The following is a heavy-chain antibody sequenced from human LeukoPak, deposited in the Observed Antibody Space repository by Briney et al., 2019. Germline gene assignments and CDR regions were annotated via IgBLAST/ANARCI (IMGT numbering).Heavy chain of an antibody. CDR1: GFTFSDYY. D-gene: IGHD3-3*01. CDR3: ARVTIFGVAPDY. CDR2: ISNSGRII. J-gene: IGHJ4*02. Sequence: PGGSPRLSCAASGFTFSDYYMTWIRQAPGKGLEWVSYISNSGRIIQYADSLKGRFTISRDNAKNSLYLQMNSLRAEDTAVYYCARVTIFGVAPDYWGQGTLVTASS. V-gene: IGHV3-11*04.